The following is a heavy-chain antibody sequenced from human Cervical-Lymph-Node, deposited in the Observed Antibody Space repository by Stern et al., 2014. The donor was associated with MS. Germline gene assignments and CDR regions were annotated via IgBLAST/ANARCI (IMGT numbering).Heavy chain of an antibody. CDR2: MSYDGSEK. J-gene: IGHJ4*02. D-gene: IGHD4-11*01. V-gene: IGHV3-30*18. CDR3: AKLRLPPDDSSNYDY. Sequence: VQLEESGGGVVQPGMSLKLSCAGSGFTFTNFAMHWVRQAPGQGLEWVAVMSYDGSEKYYADSVAGRVPISRDISKNTVYLQMNSLTTEDTAVYFCAKLRLPPDDSSNYDYWGQGTLVTVSS. CDR1: GFTFTNFA.